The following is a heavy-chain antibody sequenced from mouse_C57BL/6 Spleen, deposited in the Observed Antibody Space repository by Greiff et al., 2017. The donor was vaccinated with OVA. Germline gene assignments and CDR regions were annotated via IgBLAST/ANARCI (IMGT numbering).Heavy chain of an antibody. J-gene: IGHJ3*01. V-gene: IGHV1-20*01. CDR2: INPYNGDT. Sequence: VQLKQSGPELVKPGDSVKISCKASGYSFTGYFMNWVMQSHGKSLEWIGRINPYNGDTFYNQKFKGKATLTVDKSSSTAHMELRSLTSEDSAVYYCARSEPRPAWFAYWGQGTLVTVSA. CDR1: GYSFTGYF. CDR3: ARSEPRPAWFAY.